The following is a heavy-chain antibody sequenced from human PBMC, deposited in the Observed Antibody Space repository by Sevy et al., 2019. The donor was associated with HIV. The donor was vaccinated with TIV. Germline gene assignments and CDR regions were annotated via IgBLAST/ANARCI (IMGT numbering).Heavy chain of an antibody. D-gene: IGHD5-12*01. CDR2: FYYSGIT. Sequence: SETLSLTCTVSGDSISSYYWSWIRQPPGKGLEWIGYFYYSGITNYNPSVKSRVTISVDTSRNQISLKRSSVTAADTAVYYCAEGIVAYYFDFWGQGTLVTVSS. CDR1: GDSISSYY. V-gene: IGHV4-59*01. CDR3: AEGIVAYYFDF. J-gene: IGHJ4*02.